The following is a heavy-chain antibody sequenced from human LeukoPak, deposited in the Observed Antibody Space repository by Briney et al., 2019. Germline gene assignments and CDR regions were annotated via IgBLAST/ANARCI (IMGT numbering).Heavy chain of an antibody. V-gene: IGHV3-13*01. CDR1: GFTFTNHD. J-gene: IGHJ3*02. CDR3: AREGSDEFADI. D-gene: IGHD3-10*01. Sequence: YPGGSLRLSCAASGFTFTNHDMHWVRQETGKGLEWVSAINPAGRTYYADSVWGRFIISRENAKNSFYLQLNSLRVEDTAIYYCAREGSDEFADIWGQGTFVTVSS. CDR2: INPAGRT.